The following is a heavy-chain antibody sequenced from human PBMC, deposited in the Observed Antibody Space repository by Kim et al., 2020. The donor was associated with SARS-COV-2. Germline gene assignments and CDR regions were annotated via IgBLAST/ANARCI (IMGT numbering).Heavy chain of an antibody. CDR2: IYYTGST. CDR1: GGSINSYY. J-gene: IGHJ5*02. Sequence: SETLSLTCTVSGGSINSYYWSWIRQPPGKGLEWIGYIYYTGSTKYNPSLKSRVTISVDTSKNQFSLRLTSVTAADTGVYYCARANGSGGLVWFDPWGQGT. V-gene: IGHV4-59*01. D-gene: IGHD3-10*01. CDR3: ARANGSGGLVWFDP.